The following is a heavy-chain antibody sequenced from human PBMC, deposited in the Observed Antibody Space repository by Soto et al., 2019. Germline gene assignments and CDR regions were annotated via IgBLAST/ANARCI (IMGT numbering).Heavy chain of an antibody. Sequence: ASVKVSCKASGYTFTSYGISWVRQAPGQGLEWMGWISAYNGNTNYAQKLQGRVTMTTDTSTSTAYMELRSLRSDDTAVYYCAREFIQLSPQWLLWFDPWGQGTLVTVSS. D-gene: IGHD5-18*01. V-gene: IGHV1-18*01. J-gene: IGHJ5*02. CDR3: AREFIQLSPQWLLWFDP. CDR1: GYTFTSYG. CDR2: ISAYNGNT.